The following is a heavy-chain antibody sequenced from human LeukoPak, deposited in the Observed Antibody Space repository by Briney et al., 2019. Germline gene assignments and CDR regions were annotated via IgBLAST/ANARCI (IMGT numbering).Heavy chain of an antibody. J-gene: IGHJ3*02. Sequence: ASVKVSCKASGGTSSSYAISWVRQAPGQGLEWMGRIIPILGIANYAQKFQGRVTITADKSTSTAYMELSSLRSEDTAVYYCAREHGDLSDAFDIWGQGTMVTVSS. CDR1: GGTSSSYA. V-gene: IGHV1-69*04. CDR3: AREHGDLSDAFDI. D-gene: IGHD4-17*01. CDR2: IIPILGIA.